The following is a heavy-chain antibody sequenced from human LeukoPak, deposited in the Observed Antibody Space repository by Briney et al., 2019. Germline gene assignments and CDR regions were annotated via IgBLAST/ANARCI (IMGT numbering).Heavy chain of an antibody. D-gene: IGHD1-26*01. Sequence: GASVKVSCKASGYTFTSYYMHWVRQAPGQGLEWMGIINPSGGGTSYAQKFQGRVTMTRDTSTSTVYMELSSLRSEDTAVYYCARDYRYSGSYDPPNAFDIWGQGTMVTVSS. CDR1: GYTFTSYY. J-gene: IGHJ3*02. CDR2: INPSGGGT. V-gene: IGHV1-46*01. CDR3: ARDYRYSGSYDPPNAFDI.